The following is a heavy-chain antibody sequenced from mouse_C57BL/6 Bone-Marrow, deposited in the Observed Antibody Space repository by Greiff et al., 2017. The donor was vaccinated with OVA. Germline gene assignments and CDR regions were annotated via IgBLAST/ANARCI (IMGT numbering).Heavy chain of an antibody. CDR1: GYTFTSYW. V-gene: IGHV1-69*01. CDR3: ATSFYGRCDMDY. J-gene: IGHJ4*01. CDR2: IDPSDSYT. D-gene: IGHD2-10*01. Sequence: QVQLQQPGAELVMPGASVKLSCKASGYTFTSYWMHWVKQRPGQGLEWIGDIDPSDSYTNYNQKFKGKSTLTVDKSSSTAYMQLSSLASEDSAVYYCATSFYGRCDMDYGGQGTSVTVSS.